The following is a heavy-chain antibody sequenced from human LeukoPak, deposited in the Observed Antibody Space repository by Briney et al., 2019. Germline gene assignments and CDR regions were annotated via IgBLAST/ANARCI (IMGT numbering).Heavy chain of an antibody. CDR2: INPNSGGT. V-gene: IGHV1-2*06. Sequence: ASVKVYCKASGYTFTGYYMHWVRQAPGQGLEWMGRINPNSGGTNYAQKFQGRVTMTRDTSISTAYMELSRLRSDDTAVYYCASDSGSYQRSFDYWGQGTLVTVSS. CDR1: GYTFTGYY. CDR3: ASDSGSYQRSFDY. D-gene: IGHD1-26*01. J-gene: IGHJ4*02.